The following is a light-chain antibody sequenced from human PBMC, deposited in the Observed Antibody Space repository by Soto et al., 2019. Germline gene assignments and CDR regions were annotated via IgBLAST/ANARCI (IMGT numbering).Light chain of an antibody. CDR2: EGS. V-gene: IGLV2-23*01. CDR3: CSYAGSSTLNVV. J-gene: IGLJ2*01. CDR1: SSDVGSYNL. Sequence: QSALTQPASVSGSPGQSITISCTGTSSDVGSYNLVSWYQQHPGKAPKLMIYEGSKRPSGVSKRFSGSKSGNTASLTISGLQAEDEAAYYCCSYAGSSTLNVVFGGGTKLTVL.